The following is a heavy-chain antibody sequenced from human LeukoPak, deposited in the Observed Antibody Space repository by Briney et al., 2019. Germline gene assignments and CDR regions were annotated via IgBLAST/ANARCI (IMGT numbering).Heavy chain of an antibody. CDR1: GSSLSELS. D-gene: IGHD5-18*01. CDR2: FDVIDSET. Sequence: ASVKVSCTVSGSSLSELSLYWVRQAPGKGLEWMGGFDVIDSETFYAQRFQGRVTMTEDSSTDTAYMELRSLTSDDTALYYCAAGRPYSLLDYWGRGTLLTVSS. J-gene: IGHJ4*02. CDR3: AAGRPYSLLDY. V-gene: IGHV1-24*01.